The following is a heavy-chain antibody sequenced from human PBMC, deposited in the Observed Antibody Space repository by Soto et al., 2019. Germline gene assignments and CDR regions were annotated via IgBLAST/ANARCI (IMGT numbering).Heavy chain of an antibody. J-gene: IGHJ4*02. V-gene: IGHV3-30*18. Sequence: GSQRLSCAASGFTFSSYGVHWVRQAPGKGLEWVAVISYDGSNKYYADSVKGRFTISRDNSKNTLYLQMNSLRAEDTAVYYCAKSGSVYAIRDYFDYWGQGTLVTVSS. CDR1: GFTFSSYG. CDR2: ISYDGSNK. D-gene: IGHD2-8*01. CDR3: AKSGSVYAIRDYFDY.